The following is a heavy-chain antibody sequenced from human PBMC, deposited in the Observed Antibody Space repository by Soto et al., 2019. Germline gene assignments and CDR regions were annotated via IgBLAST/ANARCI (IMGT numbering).Heavy chain of an antibody. D-gene: IGHD3-3*01. Sequence: QITLKESGPTLVKPTQTLTLTCTFSGFSLSTSGVGVGWIRQPPGKALEWLALIYWDDDKRYSPSLKSRLTTLKSTXXNQVVLTMTNMDPVDTATYYCAHRKGVVITPWFDPWGQGTLVTVSS. V-gene: IGHV2-5*02. J-gene: IGHJ5*02. CDR2: IYWDDDK. CDR3: AHRKGVVITPWFDP. CDR1: GFSLSTSGVG.